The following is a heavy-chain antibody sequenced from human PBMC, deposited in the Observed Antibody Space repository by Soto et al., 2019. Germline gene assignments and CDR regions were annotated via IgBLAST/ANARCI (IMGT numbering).Heavy chain of an antibody. D-gene: IGHD6-19*01. CDR2: IKSKTDGGTT. CDR3: TTDQGSGWEDDAFDI. J-gene: IGHJ3*02. V-gene: IGHV3-15*01. CDR1: GFTFSNAW. Sequence: EVQLVESGGGLVKPGGSLRLSCAASGFTFSNAWMSWVRQAPGKGLEWVGRIKSKTDGGTTDYAAPVKGRFTISRDDSKNTLYLKMNSLKTEDTAVYYCTTDQGSGWEDDAFDIWGQGTMVTVSS.